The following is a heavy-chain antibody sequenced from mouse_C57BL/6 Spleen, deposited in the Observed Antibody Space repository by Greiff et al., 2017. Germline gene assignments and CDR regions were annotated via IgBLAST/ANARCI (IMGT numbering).Heavy chain of an antibody. V-gene: IGHV1-4*01. Sequence: QVQLQQSGAELARPGASVKMSCKASGYTFTSYTMHWVKQRPGQGLEWIGYINPSSGYTKYNQKFKDKATLTADKSSSTAYMQLSSLTSEDSAVYYGARSETTVVATRGFDYWGQGTTLTVSS. CDR3: ARSETTVVATRGFDY. D-gene: IGHD1-1*01. CDR1: GYTFTSYT. CDR2: INPSSGYT. J-gene: IGHJ2*01.